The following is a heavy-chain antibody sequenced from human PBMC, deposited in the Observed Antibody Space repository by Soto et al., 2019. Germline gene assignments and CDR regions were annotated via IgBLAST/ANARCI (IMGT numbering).Heavy chain of an antibody. CDR3: ARLYYDYV. D-gene: IGHD3-3*01. CDR2: ISYDSDTI. V-gene: IGHV3-48*02. J-gene: IGHJ6*02. Sequence: LSCAGSGFTFGTYSMNWVRQAAGKGLEWIAYISYDSDTIQYADSVKGRFTISRDNAKNSLYLQMNSLRDEDTAVYYCARLYYDYVWGQGTTVTVSS. CDR1: GFTFGTYS.